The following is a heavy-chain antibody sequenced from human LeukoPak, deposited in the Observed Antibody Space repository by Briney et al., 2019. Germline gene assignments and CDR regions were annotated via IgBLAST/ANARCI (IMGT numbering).Heavy chain of an antibody. CDR3: TRYNNDHFDY. CDR2: IAYDGSRA. V-gene: IGHV3-33*01. D-gene: IGHD1-14*01. Sequence: GGSLRLSCAGSGFTFGGYGMHWFRQAPGKGLEWVAVIAYDGSRAFYADSVKGRFTISGDNSKNTMSVQMDDLRAEDTAVYYCTRYNNDHFDYWGQGTLVTVSS. J-gene: IGHJ4*02. CDR1: GFTFGGYG.